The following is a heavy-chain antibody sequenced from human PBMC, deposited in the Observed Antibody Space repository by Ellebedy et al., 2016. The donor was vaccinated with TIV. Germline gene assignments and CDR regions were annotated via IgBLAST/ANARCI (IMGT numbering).Heavy chain of an antibody. J-gene: IGHJ3*02. V-gene: IGHV1-8*02. Sequence: AASVKVSCKASGYTFTNYNINWVRQSTGQGLEWMGWVNPNSGDTDYAQKFRDRVTMTRDTSTNTAYMELSSLRSEDTAVYYCAREDAFDIWGQGTMVTVSS. CDR1: GYTFTNYN. CDR2: VNPNSGDT. CDR3: AREDAFDI.